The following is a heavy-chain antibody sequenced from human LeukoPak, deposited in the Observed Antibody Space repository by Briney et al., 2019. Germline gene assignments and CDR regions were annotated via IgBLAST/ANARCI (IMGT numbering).Heavy chain of an antibody. CDR1: GFTVSSNY. CDR3: ARDSTYYDILTGLSSRGGLDP. J-gene: IGHJ5*02. D-gene: IGHD3-9*01. Sequence: GGSLRLSCAASGFTVSSNYMSWVRQAPGKGLEWVSVIYSGGSTYYADSVKGRFTISRDNSKNTLYLQMNSLRAEDTAVYYCARDSTYYDILTGLSSRGGLDPWGQRTLVTVSS. V-gene: IGHV3-66*02. CDR2: IYSGGST.